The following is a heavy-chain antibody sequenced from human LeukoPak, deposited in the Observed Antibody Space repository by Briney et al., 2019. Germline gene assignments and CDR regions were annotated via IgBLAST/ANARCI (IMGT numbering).Heavy chain of an antibody. CDR3: ARATDGRFLEWSRDYYYMDV. J-gene: IGHJ6*03. CDR1: GYTFTGYY. V-gene: IGHV1-2*02. Sequence: ASVTVSCKASGYTFTGYYMHWVRQAPGQGLEWVGWINPNSGGTNSAQKFQGRVTMTRDSSISTTIMELSRLRSDDTAVYYCARATDGRFLEWSRDYYYMDVWGKGTTVTVSS. D-gene: IGHD3-3*01. CDR2: INPNSGGT.